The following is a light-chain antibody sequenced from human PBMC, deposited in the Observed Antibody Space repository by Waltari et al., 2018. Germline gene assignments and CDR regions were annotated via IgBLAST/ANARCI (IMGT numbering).Light chain of an antibody. CDR3: QQSYTDIFT. CDR2: AAS. Sequence: DIQVTQSPSSLSASLGARVHITSRASQTIGTYLHWYQQKPRKAPKLLIYAASSFQTGVPSRFSGSGSGTDFTLTISGLQPEDFATYYGQQSYTDIFTFGPGTKVDIK. J-gene: IGKJ3*01. CDR1: QTIGTY. V-gene: IGKV1-39*01.